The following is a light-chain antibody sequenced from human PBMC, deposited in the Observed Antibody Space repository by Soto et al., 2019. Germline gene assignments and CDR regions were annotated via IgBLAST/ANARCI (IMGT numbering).Light chain of an antibody. CDR3: QSYDSSLSGVV. CDR2: GNT. Sequence: QSVLTQPPSVSGAPGHRVTISCTGRSSNIGAGFDVHWYQQLPGTAPKLLIFGNTNRPSGVPDRFSGSKSGTSASLAIAGLQAEDEADYYCQSYDSSLSGVVFGGGTQLTVL. V-gene: IGLV1-40*01. J-gene: IGLJ2*01. CDR1: SSNIGAGFD.